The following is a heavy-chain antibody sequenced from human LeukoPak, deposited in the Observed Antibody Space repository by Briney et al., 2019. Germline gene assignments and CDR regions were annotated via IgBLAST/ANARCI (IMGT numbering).Heavy chain of an antibody. Sequence: GGSLRLSCEASGFTFNNFGMHWVRQAPGKGLEWVAFIGYDESKKYYAESVKGRFTISREDSKNTLYLQMNSLGAEATAVYYCARERYGSGSFQGAFDIWGQGTMVTVSS. D-gene: IGHD3-10*01. V-gene: IGHV3-30*02. CDR2: IGYDESKK. CDR1: GFTFNNFG. J-gene: IGHJ3*02. CDR3: ARERYGSGSFQGAFDI.